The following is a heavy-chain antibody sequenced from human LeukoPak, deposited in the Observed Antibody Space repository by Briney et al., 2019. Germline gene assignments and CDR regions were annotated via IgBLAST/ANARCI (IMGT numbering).Heavy chain of an antibody. J-gene: IGHJ4*02. D-gene: IGHD5-18*01. CDR2: IYYSGST. V-gene: IGHV4-39*01. CDR1: GGSISSSSYY. Sequence: SETLSLTCTVSGGSISSSSYYWGWIRQPPGEGLEWIGSIYYSGSTYYNPSLKSRVTISVDTSKNQFSLKLSSVTAADTAVYYCARPVSGYSYGPFDYWGQGTLVTVSS. CDR3: ARPVSGYSYGPFDY.